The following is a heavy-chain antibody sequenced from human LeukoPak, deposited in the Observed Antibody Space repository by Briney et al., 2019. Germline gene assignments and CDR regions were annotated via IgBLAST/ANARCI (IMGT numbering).Heavy chain of an antibody. CDR1: GFTFSSYT. D-gene: IGHD3-10*02. V-gene: IGHV3-21*01. CDR2: ITSSSYYI. CDR3: AELGITMIGGV. Sequence: GGSLRLSCAASGFTFSSYTMNWVRQAPGKGLEWVSSITSSSYYIYYADSVKGRFTISRDNAKNSLYLQMNSLRAEDTAVYYCAELGITMIGGVWGKGTTVTISS. J-gene: IGHJ6*04.